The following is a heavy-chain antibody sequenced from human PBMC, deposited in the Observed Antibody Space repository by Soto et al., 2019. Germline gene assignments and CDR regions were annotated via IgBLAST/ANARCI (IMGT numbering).Heavy chain of an antibody. D-gene: IGHD3-3*01. V-gene: IGHV1-24*01. CDR3: ARAQSRHLYDLWSGPTKYYFDY. CDR2: FDPEDGET. Sequence: ASVKVSCKVSGYTLTELSMHWVRQAPGKGLEWMGGFDPEDGETIYAQKFQGRVTMTEDTSTDTAYMELSRLRSEDTAVYYCARAQSRHLYDLWSGPTKYYFDYWGQGTLVNVSS. J-gene: IGHJ4*02. CDR1: GYTLTELS.